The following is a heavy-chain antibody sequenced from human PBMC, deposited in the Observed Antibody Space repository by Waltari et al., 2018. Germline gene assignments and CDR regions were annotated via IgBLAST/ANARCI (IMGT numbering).Heavy chain of an antibody. D-gene: IGHD3-10*01. J-gene: IGHJ6*02. Sequence: QVQLQESGPGLVKPSQTLSLTCTVSGGSISSGDYYWSWIRQPPGKGLEWIGYIYYGGRTYYNPSLKSRVTISVDTSKTQFSLKLSSVTAADTAVYYCASNPCGSGSYWGAGYGMDVWGQGTTVTVSS. CDR3: ASNPCGSGSYWGAGYGMDV. CDR1: GGSISSGDYY. CDR2: IYYGGRT. V-gene: IGHV4-30-4*08.